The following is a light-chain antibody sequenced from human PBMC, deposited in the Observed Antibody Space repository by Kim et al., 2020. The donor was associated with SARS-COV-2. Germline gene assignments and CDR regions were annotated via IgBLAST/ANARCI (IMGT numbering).Light chain of an antibody. J-gene: IGLJ2*01. CDR2: GTG. CDR3: LLYCGGPQRGV. CDR1: TGPVTGNS. V-gene: IGLV7-43*01. Sequence: GGTVTLTCASRTGPVTGNSPNWCQQKPGQAPRALIFGTGNKHSGTPARFSGSLLGGKAALTLSGVQPEDEADYYCLLYCGGPQRGVFGGGTQLTVL.